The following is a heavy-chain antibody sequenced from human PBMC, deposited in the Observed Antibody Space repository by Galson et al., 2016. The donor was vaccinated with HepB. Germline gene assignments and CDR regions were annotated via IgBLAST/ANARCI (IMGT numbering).Heavy chain of an antibody. CDR2: ISAYNGNT. V-gene: IGHV1-18*01. D-gene: IGHD5-12*01. CDR1: GYSFTSYC. Sequence: SVKVSCKASGYSFTSYCITWVRQAPGQGLEWMGWISAYNGNTNFAQKFQGRVSMTTDTSTSTAFMELRSLRSDDTAVYYCARSPYSGHEYYYYGLGVWGQGTTVTVSS. J-gene: IGHJ6*02. CDR3: ARSPYSGHEYYYYGLGV.